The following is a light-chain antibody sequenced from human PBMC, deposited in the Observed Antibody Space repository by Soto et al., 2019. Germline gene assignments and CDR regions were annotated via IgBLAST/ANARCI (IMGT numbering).Light chain of an antibody. CDR3: QQDGSSPGT. V-gene: IGKV3-20*01. CDR2: GAL. Sequence: EIVLTQSPGTLSLSPGERATLSCRASQSVSSSYLAWYQQKPGQAPRLLIYGALSRATGIPDRFSGSGSGTDFTLTISRLEPEDFAVYYCQQDGSSPGTFGQGTKVEIK. CDR1: QSVSSSY. J-gene: IGKJ1*01.